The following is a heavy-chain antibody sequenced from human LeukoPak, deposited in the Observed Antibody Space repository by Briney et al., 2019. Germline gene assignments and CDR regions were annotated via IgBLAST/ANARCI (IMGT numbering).Heavy chain of an antibody. CDR2: IYTSGST. D-gene: IGHD5-18*01. CDR3: ARTVQLWLRNNYFDY. CDR1: GGSISSYY. Sequence: PPETLSLTCTVSGGSISSYYWSWIRQPAGKGLEWIGRIYTSGSTNYNPSLKSRVTMSVDTSKNQFSLKLSSVTAADTAVYYCARTVQLWLRNNYFDYWGQGTLVTVSS. V-gene: IGHV4-4*07. J-gene: IGHJ4*02.